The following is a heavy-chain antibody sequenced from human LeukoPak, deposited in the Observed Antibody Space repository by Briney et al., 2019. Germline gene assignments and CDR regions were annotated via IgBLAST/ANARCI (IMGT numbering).Heavy chain of an antibody. J-gene: IGHJ4*02. CDR2: IKQDGSHK. CDR1: GFTFSTYW. V-gene: IGHV3-7*01. Sequence: GGSLRLSCATPGFTFSTYWMYWVRQAPGKGLEWVANIKQDGSHKYYVDSVKGRFTISRDNAKNSLYLQMNSLRVEDTAVYYCVREEGYWGQGTLVTVSS. CDR3: VREEGY.